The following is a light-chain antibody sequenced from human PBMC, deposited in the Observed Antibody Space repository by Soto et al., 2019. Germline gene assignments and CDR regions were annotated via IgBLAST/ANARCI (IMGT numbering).Light chain of an antibody. CDR3: QQYGSSPYT. V-gene: IGKV3-20*01. J-gene: IGKJ2*01. CDR2: ASI. CDR1: QSVRDNF. Sequence: EIVLTQSPDTLSLSPGERAALSCRASQSVRDNFLAWYQQKPGQSPRLLIYASISRATGIPERFSGSGSETDFTLTIYRPEPEDFAVYYCQQYGSSPYTFGQGTKLEMK.